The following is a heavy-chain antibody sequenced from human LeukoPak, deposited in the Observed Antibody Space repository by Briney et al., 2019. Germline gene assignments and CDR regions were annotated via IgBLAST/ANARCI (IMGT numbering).Heavy chain of an antibody. V-gene: IGHV3-7*01. CDR3: ARAPSEVGGYYPEYFRH. D-gene: IGHD3-22*01. CDR2: IKQDGTEK. Sequence: GGSLRLSCAASGFTFSSYWMSWVRQAPGKGLEWVANIKQDGTEKYYVDSVKGRFTISRDNAKNTVPLQVDSLRAEDTGVYYCARAPSEVGGYYPEYFRHWGQGTLVTLSS. CDR1: GFTFSSYW. J-gene: IGHJ1*01.